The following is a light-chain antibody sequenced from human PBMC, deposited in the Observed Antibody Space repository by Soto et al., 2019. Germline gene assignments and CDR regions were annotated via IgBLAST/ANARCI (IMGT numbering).Light chain of an antibody. Sequence: EIVSTQSPGTLSLSPGERATLSCKASDSRGSNSLAWYHPKPGQAPRLLIYASSNRATGIPDRFSGSSSGTDFIITINRLEPEDFAFCYCQLYGISPHFGQGTRLEIK. J-gene: IGKJ5*01. V-gene: IGKV3-20*01. CDR1: DSRGSNS. CDR2: ASS. CDR3: QLYGISPH.